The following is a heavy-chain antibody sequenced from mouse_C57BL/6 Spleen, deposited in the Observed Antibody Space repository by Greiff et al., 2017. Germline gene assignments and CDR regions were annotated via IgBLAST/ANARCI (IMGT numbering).Heavy chain of an antibody. Sequence: QVQLQQPGAELVKPGASVKMSCKASGYTFTSYCITWVKQRPGQGLEWIGDISPGCGSTNYNEKFRSKATLTVDTSSSPAYMQICSLASEDSAVYYRARRSYGYGYAMDYWGQGTSVTVSS. V-gene: IGHV1-55*01. CDR1: GYTFTSYC. J-gene: IGHJ4*01. D-gene: IGHD2-2*01. CDR3: ARRSYGYGYAMDY. CDR2: ISPGCGST.